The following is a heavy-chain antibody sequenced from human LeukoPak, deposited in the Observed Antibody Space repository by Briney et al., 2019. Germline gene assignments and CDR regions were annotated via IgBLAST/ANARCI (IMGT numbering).Heavy chain of an antibody. CDR3: ARVSGSYWDWIDP. J-gene: IGHJ5*02. D-gene: IGHD3-10*01. V-gene: IGHV4-59*01. CDR1: GGSISSYY. Sequence: SETLSLTCTVSGGSISSYYWSWIRQPPGKGLEWIGYIYYSGSTNYNPSLKSRVTISVDTSKDQFSLKLSSVTAADTAVYYCARVSGSYWDWIDPWGQGTLVTVSS. CDR2: IYYSGST.